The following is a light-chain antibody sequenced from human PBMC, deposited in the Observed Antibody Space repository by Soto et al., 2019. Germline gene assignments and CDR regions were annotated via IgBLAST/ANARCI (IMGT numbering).Light chain of an antibody. CDR3: LLYLGGGIWV. Sequence: QTVVTQEPSFSVSPGGTVTLTCGLSSGPVFTSSYPNWYQQTPGQAPRTLIFNTNTRSSRVPDRFSGSILGDKAALTITGAQADDDSYYYCLLYLGGGIWVFGGGTNLTVL. J-gene: IGLJ3*02. V-gene: IGLV8-61*01. CDR1: SGPVFTSSY. CDR2: NTN.